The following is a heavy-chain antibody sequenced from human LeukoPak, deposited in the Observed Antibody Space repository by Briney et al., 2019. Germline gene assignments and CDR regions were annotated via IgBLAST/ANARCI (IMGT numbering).Heavy chain of an antibody. CDR2: VSSSSSYI. J-gene: IGHJ4*02. CDR1: GFTFSSYS. Sequence: GGSLRLSCAASGFTFSSYSMNWVRQAPGKGLEWVSSVSSSSSYIYYADSVKGRFTISRDNAKNSLYLQMNSLRAEDTAVYYCARAITYYYDSSGYYFDYWAREPWSPSPQ. V-gene: IGHV3-21*01. CDR3: ARAITYYYDSSGYYFDY. D-gene: IGHD3-22*01.